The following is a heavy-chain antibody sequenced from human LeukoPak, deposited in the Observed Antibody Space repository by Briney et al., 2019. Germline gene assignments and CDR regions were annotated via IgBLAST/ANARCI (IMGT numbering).Heavy chain of an antibody. CDR3: ARGSYLFDP. Sequence: PSETLSLTCSVSGGSISSFYCNWMRQPAGKGLEWIGRIYTSGTTTYNPSLKSRVTMSVDTSKNQFSLKLRSVSAADTAVYYCARGSYLFDPWGQGTLVVVSS. V-gene: IGHV4-4*07. CDR1: GGSISSFY. D-gene: IGHD1-26*01. J-gene: IGHJ5*02. CDR2: IYTSGTT.